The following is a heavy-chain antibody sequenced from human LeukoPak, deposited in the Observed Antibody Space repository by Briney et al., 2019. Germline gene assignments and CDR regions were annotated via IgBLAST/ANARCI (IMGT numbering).Heavy chain of an antibody. J-gene: IGHJ4*02. CDR1: GFTFSSYA. CDR3: AREVYYYDSSGYYYFDY. CDR2: ISYDGSDK. Sequence: PGGSLRLSCAASGFTFSSYAMHWVRQAPGKGLEWVAVISYDGSDKYYADSVKGRFTISRDSSKNTLYLQMNSLRAEDTAVYYCAREVYYYDSSGYYYFDYWGQGTLATVSS. D-gene: IGHD3-22*01. V-gene: IGHV3-30*04.